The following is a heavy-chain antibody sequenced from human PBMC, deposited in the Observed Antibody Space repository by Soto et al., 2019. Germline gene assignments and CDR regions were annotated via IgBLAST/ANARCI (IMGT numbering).Heavy chain of an antibody. CDR3: ARQGKEYNWNYAYSYYGLDV. J-gene: IGHJ6*02. CDR2: IYYSGTT. Sequence: PSETLSLTCTVSGGSISSSTYYWGWIRQPPWKGLEWIGSIYYSGTTYYNPSLKSRVTISVDTSKNQFSLKLSSVTAAETAVYYGARQGKEYNWNYAYSYYGLDVWGPGXMVTVFS. V-gene: IGHV4-39*01. D-gene: IGHD1-7*01. CDR1: GGSISSSTYY.